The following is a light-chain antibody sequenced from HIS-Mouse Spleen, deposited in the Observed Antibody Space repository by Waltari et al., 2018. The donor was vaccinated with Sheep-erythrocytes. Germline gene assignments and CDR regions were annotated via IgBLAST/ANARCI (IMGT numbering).Light chain of an antibody. CDR1: SSAVGGSNY. CDR2: DVS. Sequence: QSALTQPRSVSGSPGQSVTISCTGTSSAVGGSNYVSWYQQHPGKAPKLMIYDVSKRPSGVPDRCSGSKSGNTASLTISGLQAEDEADYYCCSYAGSYNHVFATGTKVTVL. V-gene: IGLV2-11*01. J-gene: IGLJ1*01. CDR3: CSYAGSYNHV.